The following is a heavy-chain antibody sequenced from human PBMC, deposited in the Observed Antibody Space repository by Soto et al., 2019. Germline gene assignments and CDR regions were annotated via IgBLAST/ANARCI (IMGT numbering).Heavy chain of an antibody. J-gene: IGHJ4*02. CDR2: VKEDGSDT. CDR1: GFIFTDYS. CDR3: ATSAAATGNY. V-gene: IGHV3-7*01. D-gene: IGHD6-13*01. Sequence: PGGSLRLSCAASGFIFTDYSMTWIRQAPGKGLEWVANVKEDGSDTYYVDSVKGRFTISRDNAKNSPYLQMNSLRAEDTAVYYCATSAAATGNYWGQGTLVTVSS.